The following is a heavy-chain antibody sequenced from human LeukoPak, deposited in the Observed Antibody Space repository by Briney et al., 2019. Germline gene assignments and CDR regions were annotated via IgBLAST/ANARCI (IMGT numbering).Heavy chain of an antibody. CDR3: AREEGPYFDC. Sequence: GGSLRLSCAAAGFTFHDHGMSWVRQVPGKGLEWVSALNWNGDNTGYADSVKGRFTISRDNAKKSLYLQMNSLTAEDTAYYYCAREEGPYFDCWGQGTLVTVSS. CDR1: GFTFHDHG. J-gene: IGHJ4*02. CDR2: LNWNGDNT. V-gene: IGHV3-20*04.